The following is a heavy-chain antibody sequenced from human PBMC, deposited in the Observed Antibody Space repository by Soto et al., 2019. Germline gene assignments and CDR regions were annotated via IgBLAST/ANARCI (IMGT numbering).Heavy chain of an antibody. CDR3: AREGGIVGATAADY. Sequence: QVQLQESGPGLVKPSQTLSLTCTVSGGSISSGGYYWSWIRQHPGKGLEWIGYIYYSGSTYYNPSLKSRVTIPVDSSKNQFSLKLSSVTAADTGVYYCAREGGIVGATAADYWGQGTLVTVSS. V-gene: IGHV4-31*03. J-gene: IGHJ4*02. CDR1: GGSISSGGYY. CDR2: IYYSGST. D-gene: IGHD1-26*01.